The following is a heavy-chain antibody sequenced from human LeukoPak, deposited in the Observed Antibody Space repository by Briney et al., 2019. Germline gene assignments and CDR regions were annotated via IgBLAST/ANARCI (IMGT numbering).Heavy chain of an antibody. CDR1: GGSFSGYY. CDR3: ARGPHQYCSGGSCYQFDY. CDR2: INNSGST. Sequence: SETLSLTCAVYGGSFSGYYWSWIRQPPGKGLEWVGEINNSGSTNYNPSLKSRVTISVDTTKNQFSLKLSSVTAADTAVYYCARGPHQYCSGGSCYQFDYWGQGTLVTVSS. J-gene: IGHJ4*02. V-gene: IGHV4-34*01. D-gene: IGHD2-15*01.